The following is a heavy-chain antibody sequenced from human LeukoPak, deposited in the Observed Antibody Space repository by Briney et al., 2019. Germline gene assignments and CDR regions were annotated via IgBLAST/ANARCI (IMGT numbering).Heavy chain of an antibody. J-gene: IGHJ6*02. CDR1: RYTFTSYG. D-gene: IGHD1-14*01. CDR3: AREWYITGTTDGMDV. Sequence: ASVTVSCKASRYTFTSYGISWVRQAPGQGLEWMGWISAYNGNTNYAQKLQGRVTMTTDTSTSTAYMELRSLRSDDTAVYYCAREWYITGTTDGMDVWGQGTTVTVSS. V-gene: IGHV1-18*01. CDR2: ISAYNGNT.